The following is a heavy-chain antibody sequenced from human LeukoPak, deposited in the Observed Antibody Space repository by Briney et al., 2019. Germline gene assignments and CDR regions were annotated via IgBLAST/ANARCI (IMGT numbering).Heavy chain of an antibody. D-gene: IGHD1-26*01. V-gene: IGHV3-23*01. Sequence: GGSLRLSCEASGFTFNSYFMSWVRQAPGKGLEWVASIIGSGRTTKYADVVKGRFTISRDNSRNSLYLQMTSLIADDTAVYYCAREGRGIVGASAYWGRGTLVAVSS. J-gene: IGHJ4*02. CDR3: AREGRGIVGASAY. CDR2: IIGSGRTT. CDR1: GFTFNSYF.